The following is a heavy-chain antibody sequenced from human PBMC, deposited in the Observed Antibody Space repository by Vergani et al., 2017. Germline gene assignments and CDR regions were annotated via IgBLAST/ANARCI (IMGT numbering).Heavy chain of an antibody. Sequence: EVQLLESGGGLVQPGGSLRLSCAASGFTFSSYAMSWVRQAPGKGLEWVSAISGSGGSTYYADSVKGRFTISRDNSKNTLYLQMNSLRAEDTAVYYCAKGLLWLGEPINPFDYWGQGTLVTVSS. CDR3: AKGLLWLGEPINPFDY. J-gene: IGHJ4*02. D-gene: IGHD3-10*01. CDR1: GFTFSSYA. CDR2: ISGSGGST. V-gene: IGHV3-23*01.